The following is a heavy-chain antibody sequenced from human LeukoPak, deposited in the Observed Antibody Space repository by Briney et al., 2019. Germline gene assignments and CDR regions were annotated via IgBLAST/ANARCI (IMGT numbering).Heavy chain of an antibody. V-gene: IGHV4-59*01. D-gene: IGHD5-12*01. CDR2: IYHNGDA. CDR1: GGSISGYY. CDR3: ARHNRGYDLFER. J-gene: IGHJ4*02. Sequence: SETLSLPCTVSGGSISGYYWSWIRQPPGKGLEFIGYIYHNGDANYNPSLKSRVTMSVVTPKNQFSLKVSSMTAADTAVYYCARHNRGYDLFERWGQGTLVTVSS.